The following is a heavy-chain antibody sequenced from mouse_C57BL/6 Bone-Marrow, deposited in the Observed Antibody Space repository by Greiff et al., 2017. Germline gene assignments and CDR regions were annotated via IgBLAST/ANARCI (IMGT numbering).Heavy chain of an antibody. CDR2: INPYNGGT. V-gene: IGHV1-19*01. CDR3: ARRKGNRYAMDY. D-gene: IGHD2-1*01. J-gene: IGHJ4*01. CDR1: GYTFTDYY. Sequence: EVKVVESGPVLVKPGASVKMSCKASGYTFTDYYMNWVKQSHGKSLEWIGVINPYNGGTSYNQKFKGKATLTVDKSSSTAYMELNSLTSEDSAVYYCARRKGNRYAMDYWGQGTSVTVSS.